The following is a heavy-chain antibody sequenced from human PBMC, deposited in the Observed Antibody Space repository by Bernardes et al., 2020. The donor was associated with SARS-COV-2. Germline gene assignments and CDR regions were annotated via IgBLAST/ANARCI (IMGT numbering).Heavy chain of an antibody. CDR3: AREDRGKAAGGN. CDR2: RSGGGTDT. V-gene: IGHV3-11*06. J-gene: IGHJ4*02. Sequence: WGTLRLTCGEPGVCCTKYDVSRIGKESGKGLEWGSYRSGGGTDTKYVDSVKGRFTISRDNDKSSLYLQMNSLRAEDTAVYYCAREDRGKAAGGNWGQGTLVTVSS. D-gene: IGHD6-25*01. CDR1: GVCCTKYD.